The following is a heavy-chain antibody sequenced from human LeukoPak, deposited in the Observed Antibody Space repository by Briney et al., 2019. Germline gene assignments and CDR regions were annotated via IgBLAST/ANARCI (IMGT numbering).Heavy chain of an antibody. V-gene: IGHV4-30-4*08. CDR3: ARFELADALDI. D-gene: IGHD6-13*01. CDR2: IYYSGST. Sequence: SETLSLTCTVSGGSISSGDYYWSWIRQPPGKGLEWIGYIYYSGSTYYNPSLKSRVTISVDTSKNQFSLKLSSVPAAGTAVYYCARFELADALDIWGQGTMVTVSS. J-gene: IGHJ3*02. CDR1: GGSISSGDYY.